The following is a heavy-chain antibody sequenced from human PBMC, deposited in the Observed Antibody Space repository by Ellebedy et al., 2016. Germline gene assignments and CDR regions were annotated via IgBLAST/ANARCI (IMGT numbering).Heavy chain of an antibody. V-gene: IGHV3-30*04. CDR3: AGVLYNYFDH. Sequence: GGSLRLSCEASGFTFSDYAMHWVRQAPGKGLEWVAVISDGGKITNYANSVNGRFTISRDNSKNTVFLQMNSVTSDDKSVDYGAGVLYNYFDHWGQGTLVTVSS. J-gene: IGHJ4*02. CDR1: GFTFSDYA. D-gene: IGHD2-2*02. CDR2: ISDGGKIT.